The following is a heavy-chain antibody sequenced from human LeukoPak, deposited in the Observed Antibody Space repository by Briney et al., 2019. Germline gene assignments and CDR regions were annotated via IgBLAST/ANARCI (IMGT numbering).Heavy chain of an antibody. J-gene: IGHJ4*02. V-gene: IGHV4-34*01. CDR3: ARDSVGATTVNDY. CDR1: GGSFSGYY. Sequence: SETLSLTCAVYGGSFSGYYWSWIRQPPGKGLEWIGEINHSGSTNYNPSLKSRVTISVDTSKNQFSLKLSSVTAADTAVYYCARDSVGATTVNDYWGQGTLVTVSS. CDR2: INHSGST. D-gene: IGHD1-26*01.